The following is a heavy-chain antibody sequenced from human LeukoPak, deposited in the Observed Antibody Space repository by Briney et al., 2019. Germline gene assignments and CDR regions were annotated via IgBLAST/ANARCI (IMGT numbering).Heavy chain of an antibody. J-gene: IGHJ6*03. D-gene: IGHD5-12*01. V-gene: IGHV3-48*03. Sequence: GGSLRLSCAASGFTFFSYEMNWVRQAPGKWLEWVSYISSSGSTIYYADSVKGRFTISRDNAKNSLYLQMNSLRAEDTAVYYCARDRGWGMDVWGKGTTVTISS. CDR3: ARDRGWGMDV. CDR1: GFTFFSYE. CDR2: ISSSGSTI.